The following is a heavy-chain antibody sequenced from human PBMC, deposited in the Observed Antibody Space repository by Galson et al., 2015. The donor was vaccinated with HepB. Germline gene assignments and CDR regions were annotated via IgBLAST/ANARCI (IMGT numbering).Heavy chain of an antibody. D-gene: IGHD7-27*01. J-gene: IGHJ4*02. CDR3: ARNWAFLDY. CDR1: GLSVSSTY. CDR2: LFSGGDT. Sequence: SLRLSCAVSGLSVSSTYMSWVRQAPGRGLEWVSTLFSGGDTWYTDSMKGRLTISRDTSKNILYLEVNTLRPEDTAVYYCARNWAFLDYWGQGILVTVSS. V-gene: IGHV3-66*02.